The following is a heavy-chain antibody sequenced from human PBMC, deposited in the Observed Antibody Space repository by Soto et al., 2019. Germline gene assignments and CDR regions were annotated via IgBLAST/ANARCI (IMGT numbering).Heavy chain of an antibody. Sequence: ASVKVSCKASGGTFSSYAISWVRQAPGQGLEWMGGIIPIFGTANYAQKFQGRVTITADESTSTAYMELSSLRSEDTAVYYCAREQEPMVRGVRLSSYYYYYGMDVWGQGTTVTVSS. V-gene: IGHV1-69*13. CDR3: AREQEPMVRGVRLSSYYYYYGMDV. D-gene: IGHD3-10*01. J-gene: IGHJ6*02. CDR2: IIPIFGTA. CDR1: GGTFSSYA.